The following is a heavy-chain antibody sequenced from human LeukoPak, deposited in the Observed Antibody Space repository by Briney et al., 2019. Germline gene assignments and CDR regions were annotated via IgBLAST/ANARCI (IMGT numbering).Heavy chain of an antibody. V-gene: IGHV3-9*01. CDR2: ISWDSVGI. J-gene: IGHJ4*02. D-gene: IGHD3-22*01. Sequence: GRSLRLSCAASGFTFCDYAMHWVRQGPGKGLEWVASISWDSVGIDYGDSVKGRFTISRDNAKNSLYLQMNNMRVEDTAIYYCTKDLNHDSSGWGQGTLVTVSS. CDR3: TKDLNHDSSG. CDR1: GFTFCDYA.